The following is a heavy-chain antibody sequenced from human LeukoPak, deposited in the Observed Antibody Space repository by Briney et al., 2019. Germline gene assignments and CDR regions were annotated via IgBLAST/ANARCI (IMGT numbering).Heavy chain of an antibody. D-gene: IGHD3-22*01. CDR1: GGSISGYY. V-gene: IGHV4-59*01. CDR3: SRQHPPDSSGFYPGSYYYGMDV. Sequence: SETLSLTCTVSGGSISGYYWSWIRQPPGKGLEWIGYIYYSGSTSYNPSLKSRVTLSVDTSKNQFSLKLSSVTAADTAVYYCSRQHPPDSSGFYPGSYYYGMDVWGQGTTVTVSS. CDR2: IYYSGST. J-gene: IGHJ6*02.